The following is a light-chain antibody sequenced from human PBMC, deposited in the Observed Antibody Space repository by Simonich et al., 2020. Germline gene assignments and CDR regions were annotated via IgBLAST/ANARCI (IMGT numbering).Light chain of an antibody. CDR3: QQYYSTPYT. J-gene: IGKJ2*01. V-gene: IGKV4-1*01. CDR2: WEA. CDR1: QSVLYSSNNKNY. Sequence: DIVMTQSPDSLAVSLGERATINCKSSQSVLYSSNNKNYLAWYQQKPGQTPKLLIYWEATRESGVPDRFSGRGSGTDFTLTISSLQAEDVAVYYCQQYYSTPYTFGQGTKLEIK.